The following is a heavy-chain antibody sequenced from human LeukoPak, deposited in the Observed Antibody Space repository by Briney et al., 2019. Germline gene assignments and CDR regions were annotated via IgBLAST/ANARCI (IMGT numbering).Heavy chain of an antibody. CDR2: IGIAGDT. J-gene: IGHJ4*02. V-gene: IGHV3-13*04. Sequence: GGSLRLSCAASGFTFSGYDMHWVRQPTGKGLEWVSAIGIAGDTYYPGSVKGRFTMSRENAKNSLYLQMNSLRAGDTAVYYCAKDGGGTDFDYWGQGTLVTVSS. D-gene: IGHD1-26*01. CDR1: GFTFSGYD. CDR3: AKDGGGTDFDY.